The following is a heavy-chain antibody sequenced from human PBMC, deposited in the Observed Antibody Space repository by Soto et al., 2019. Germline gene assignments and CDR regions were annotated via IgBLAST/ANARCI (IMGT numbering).Heavy chain of an antibody. D-gene: IGHD6-25*01. J-gene: IGHJ6*02. CDR1: GGTFGNSA. CDR2: IIPIFPTP. Sequence: QVQLVQSGAEVKKPGSSVTVSCKASGGTFGNSAISWVRQAPGQGLEWMGGIIPIFPTPDYAQKFQGRVRITADESTRTAYMELTSLRSAATAVYYCGRDKDRLHLAGNDYSGRDVWGQGATVTVSS. CDR3: GRDKDRLHLAGNDYSGRDV. V-gene: IGHV1-69*12.